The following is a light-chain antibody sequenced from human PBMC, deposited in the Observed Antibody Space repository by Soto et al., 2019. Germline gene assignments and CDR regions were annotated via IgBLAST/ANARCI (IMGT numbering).Light chain of an antibody. Sequence: DIQMTQSPSSLSASVGDRVTITCRASQGISNYLAWYQQKPGKVPKLLIYAGSTLQSGVPSRFSGSGSGTDFTLTISSLQPEDVATYYCQKYNSAPPMITFGQGTRLEIK. CDR3: QKYNSAPPMIT. V-gene: IGKV1-27*01. J-gene: IGKJ5*01. CDR1: QGISNY. CDR2: AGS.